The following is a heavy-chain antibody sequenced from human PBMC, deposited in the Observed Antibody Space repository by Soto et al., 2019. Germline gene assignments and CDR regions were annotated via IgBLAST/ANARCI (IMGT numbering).Heavy chain of an antibody. Sequence: QVQLVQSGAEVKKPGASVKVSCKASGFPFAGNTVLWVRQAPGQGLEWMGWINVGNGNTKLSQKFQSRFTLARDTSASTAYMELSSLRSEDTAVYYCARGLPTTVTILQSWGQGTLVTVAS. CDR1: GFPFAGNT. CDR2: INVGNGNT. CDR3: ARGLPTTVTILQS. D-gene: IGHD4-17*01. V-gene: IGHV1-3*01. J-gene: IGHJ5*02.